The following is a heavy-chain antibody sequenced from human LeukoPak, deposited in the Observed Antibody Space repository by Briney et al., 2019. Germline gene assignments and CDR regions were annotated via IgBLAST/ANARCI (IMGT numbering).Heavy chain of an antibody. CDR3: ASGYCGGACQLGGVDM. D-gene: IGHD2-21*02. CDR1: GGSISSYY. J-gene: IGHJ3*02. CDR2: THYSGAT. Sequence: SETLSLTCTVSGGSISSYYWSWLRQPPGKGLEYIGYTHYSGATNYNPSLKSRVTISLDTSGNQFSLKLSSATAADTAVYYCASGYCGGACQLGGVDMWGQGTMVTVSS. V-gene: IGHV4-59*01.